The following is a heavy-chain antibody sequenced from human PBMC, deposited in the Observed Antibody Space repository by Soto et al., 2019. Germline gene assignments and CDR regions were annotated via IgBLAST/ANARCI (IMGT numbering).Heavy chain of an antibody. Sequence: PGESLKISCKGSGYSFTSYWIGWVRQMPGKGLEWMGIIYPGDSDTRYSPSFQGQVTISADKSISTAYLQWSSLKASDTAMYYCAREPASLTRNVAGFDYWGQGTLVTVSS. V-gene: IGHV5-51*01. CDR1: GYSFTSYW. J-gene: IGHJ4*02. CDR3: AREPASLTRNVAGFDY. D-gene: IGHD6-19*01. CDR2: IYPGDSDT.